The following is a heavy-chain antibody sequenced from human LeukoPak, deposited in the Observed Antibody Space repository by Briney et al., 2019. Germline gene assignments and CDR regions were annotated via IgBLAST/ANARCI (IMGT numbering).Heavy chain of an antibody. CDR1: GGSISSYY. Sequence: PSETLSLTCTVSGGSISSYYWSWIRQPPGKGLEWIGHIYYSGSTNYNPSLKSRVTISVDTSKNQFSLKLSSVTAADTAVYYCARDSGSSAFDYWGQGTLVTVSS. V-gene: IGHV4-59*01. D-gene: IGHD2-15*01. CDR2: IYYSGST. CDR3: ARDSGSSAFDY. J-gene: IGHJ4*02.